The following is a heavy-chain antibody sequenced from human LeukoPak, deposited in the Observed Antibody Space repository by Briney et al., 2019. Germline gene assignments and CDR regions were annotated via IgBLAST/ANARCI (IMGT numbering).Heavy chain of an antibody. CDR2: IKQDGSEK. Sequence: PGGSPRLSCAASGFTFSDYYMSWVRQAPGKGLEWVANIKQDGSEKYYVDSVKGRFTISRDNAKNSLYLQMNSLRAEDTAVYYCARAAESSSWYGSYFDYWGQGTLVTVSS. D-gene: IGHD6-13*01. J-gene: IGHJ4*02. CDR3: ARAAESSSWYGSYFDY. V-gene: IGHV3-7*01. CDR1: GFTFSDYY.